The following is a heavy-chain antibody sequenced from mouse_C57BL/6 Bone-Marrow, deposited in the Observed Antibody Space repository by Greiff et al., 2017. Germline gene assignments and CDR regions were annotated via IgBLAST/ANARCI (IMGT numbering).Heavy chain of an antibody. CDR2: FYPGSGSI. D-gene: IGHD1-1*01. CDR3: ARHIYYYGSSYHWYFDV. J-gene: IGHJ1*03. V-gene: IGHV1-62-2*01. Sequence: VQLQQSGAELVKPGASVKLSCKASGYTFTEYTIHWVKQRSGQGLEWIGWFYPGSGSIKYNEKFKDKATLTADKSSSTVYMELSRLTSEDSAVYFCARHIYYYGSSYHWYFDVWGTGTTVTVSS. CDR1: GYTFTEYT.